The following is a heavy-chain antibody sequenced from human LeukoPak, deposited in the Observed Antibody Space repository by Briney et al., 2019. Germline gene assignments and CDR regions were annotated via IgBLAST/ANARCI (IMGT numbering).Heavy chain of an antibody. Sequence: GESLKISCKGSGYTFTSYWIGWVRQMPGKGLEWMGIIYPGDSDTRYSPSFQGQVTISADKSISTAYLQWSSLKASDTAVYYCARGRRFGELSHPTYYFDYWGQGTQVTVSS. D-gene: IGHD3-10*01. J-gene: IGHJ4*02. CDR2: IYPGDSDT. CDR3: ARGRRFGELSHPTYYFDY. CDR1: GYTFTSYW. V-gene: IGHV5-51*01.